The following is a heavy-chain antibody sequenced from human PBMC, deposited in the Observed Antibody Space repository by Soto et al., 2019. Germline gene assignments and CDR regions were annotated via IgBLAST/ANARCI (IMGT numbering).Heavy chain of an antibody. CDR3: AKGALDRAPTSYYYYGMDI. CDR2: IIPIFGTV. V-gene: IGHV1-69*12. D-gene: IGHD2-2*03. J-gene: IGHJ6*02. Sequence: QVQLLQSGAEVKKPGSSVRVSCEASGGTFRTYAISWVRQAPGQGLEWMGGIIPIFGTVNYAQKFQGRVTITADESTTAVYTALRSLRSEGTAVYCCAKGALDRAPTSYYYYGMDIWGQGTTVTVSS. CDR1: GGTFRTYA.